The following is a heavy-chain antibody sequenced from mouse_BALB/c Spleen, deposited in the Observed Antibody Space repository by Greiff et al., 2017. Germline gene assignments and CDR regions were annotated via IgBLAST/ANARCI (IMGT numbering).Heavy chain of an antibody. D-gene: IGHD1-1*01. J-gene: IGHJ4*01. CDR2: INPSSGYT. CDR3: ARFPYGSERAMDY. V-gene: IGHV1-4*01. CDR1: GYTFTSYT. Sequence: VQLQQSGAELARPGASVKMSCKASGYTFTSYTMHWVKQRPGQGLEWIGYINPSSGYTNYNHKFKDKATLTADKSSSTAYMQLSSLTSEDSAVYYCARFPYGSERAMDYWGQGTSVTVSS.